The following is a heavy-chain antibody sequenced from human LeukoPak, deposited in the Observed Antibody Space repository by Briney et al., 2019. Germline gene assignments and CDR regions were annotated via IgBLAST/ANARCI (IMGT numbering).Heavy chain of an antibody. J-gene: IGHJ4*02. CDR2: LSSTGTT. V-gene: IGHV3-23*01. Sequence: GALGLSCAAPGISFSSFGMSWVRQTPEKGLGWVSTLSSTGTTLHAHSVKGRFTISRANSENTLYLQMDSLTAQDTALFYCAGVGYSSAWYLFNLWGQGTLVTVP. D-gene: IGHD6-13*01. CDR1: GISFSSFG. CDR3: AGVGYSSAWYLFNL.